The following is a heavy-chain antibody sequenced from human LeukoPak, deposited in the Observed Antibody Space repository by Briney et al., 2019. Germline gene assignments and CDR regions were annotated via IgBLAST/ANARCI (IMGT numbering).Heavy chain of an antibody. V-gene: IGHV5-51*01. CDR1: GYSFTLYW. J-gene: IGHJ4*02. CDR3: ATLVGYGSFFDY. Sequence: GDSLNLSGKGSGYSFTLYWIGWVRHLPGKGLDYMGIIYPGDSETRYSPSFQGQVTISADKSISTAYLQWSSLKASDTAMYYCATLVGYGSFFDYWGQGTLVTVSS. D-gene: IGHD3-10*01. CDR2: IYPGDSET.